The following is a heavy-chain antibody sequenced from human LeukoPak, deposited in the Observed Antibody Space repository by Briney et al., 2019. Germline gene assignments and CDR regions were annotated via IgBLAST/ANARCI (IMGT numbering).Heavy chain of an antibody. Sequence: GGSLRLFCGASGFTFSSYGMHWIRQAPGKGLEEVAFIRYDGSNKYYADSVKGRFTISRDNSKNTLYLQMNHLRAEDKAVYYCARDTYYYDSSGYYYRPASYYFDYWGQGTLVTVSS. CDR2: IRYDGSNK. CDR3: ARDTYYYDSSGYYYRPASYYFDY. D-gene: IGHD3-22*01. J-gene: IGHJ4*02. V-gene: IGHV3-30*02. CDR1: GFTFSSYG.